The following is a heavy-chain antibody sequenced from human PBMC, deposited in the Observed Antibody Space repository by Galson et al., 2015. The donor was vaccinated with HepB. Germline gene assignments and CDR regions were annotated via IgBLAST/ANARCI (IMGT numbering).Heavy chain of an antibody. CDR2: IIPIFGTG. J-gene: IGHJ4*02. Sequence: SVKVSCKASGGTFSSYGVSWVRQAPGQGLEWMGGIIPIFGTGNYAQKFQGRVTITADESTSTAYMELSSLRSEDTAVYYCAATHNWGKDYWGQGTLVIVSS. V-gene: IGHV1-69*13. D-gene: IGHD7-27*01. CDR1: GGTFSSYG. CDR3: AATHNWGKDY.